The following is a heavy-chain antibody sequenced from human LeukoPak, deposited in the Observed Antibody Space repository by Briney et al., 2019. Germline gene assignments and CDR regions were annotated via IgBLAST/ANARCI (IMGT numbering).Heavy chain of an antibody. Sequence: GGSLRLSCAASGFTFSSYAMSWVRQAPGKGLEWVSSISPSGGGAYYADSVKGRFTISRDNSKNTLCLQMNSLRAEDTAIYYCTKTYHFDSWGQGTLVTVSS. CDR3: TKTYHFDS. J-gene: IGHJ4*02. V-gene: IGHV3-23*01. CDR2: ISPSGGGA. CDR1: GFTFSSYA.